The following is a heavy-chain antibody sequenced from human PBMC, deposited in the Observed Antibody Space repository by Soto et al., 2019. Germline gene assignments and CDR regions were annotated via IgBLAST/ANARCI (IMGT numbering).Heavy chain of an antibody. CDR2: INPNSGGT. J-gene: IGHJ3*02. V-gene: IGHV1-2*04. CDR3: ATGGVDTAMAPSDAFDI. D-gene: IGHD5-18*01. Sequence: VKVSCKASGSTFTGYYMHCVRQAPGQGRKRLGWINPNSGGTNYAQKFRGWVTMTRDTSISTAYMELSRLRSDDTAVYYCATGGVDTAMAPSDAFDIWGQGTMVTVSS. CDR1: GSTFTGYY.